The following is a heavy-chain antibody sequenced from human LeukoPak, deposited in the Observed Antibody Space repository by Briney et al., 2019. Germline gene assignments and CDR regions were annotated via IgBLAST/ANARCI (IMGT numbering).Heavy chain of an antibody. CDR2: INPNSGGT. CDR1: GYTFTGYY. J-gene: IGHJ5*02. D-gene: IGHD5-18*01. Sequence: ASVKVSCKASGYTFTGYYMHWVRQAPGQGLEWMGWINPNSGGTNYAQKFQGRVTMTRDTSISTAYMELSRLRSDDTAVYYCAREKATRPIQLWLSGAWFDPWGQGTLVTVSS. V-gene: IGHV1-2*02. CDR3: AREKATRPIQLWLSGAWFDP.